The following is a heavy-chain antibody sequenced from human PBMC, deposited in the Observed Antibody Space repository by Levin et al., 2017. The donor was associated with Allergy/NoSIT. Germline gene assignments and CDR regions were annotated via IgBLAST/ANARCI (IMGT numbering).Heavy chain of an antibody. J-gene: IGHJ4*02. CDR3: ARSRRINFDS. Sequence: SQTLSLTCTVSGGSFSTYYWSWIRQSPGKGLEWIGYFYYTGDTHYNPSLASRVTISGDTSKNQISLTLTSVTAADTAVYYCARSRRINFDSWGRGTLVTVSS. V-gene: IGHV4-59*01. CDR2: FYYTGDT. CDR1: GGSFSTYY.